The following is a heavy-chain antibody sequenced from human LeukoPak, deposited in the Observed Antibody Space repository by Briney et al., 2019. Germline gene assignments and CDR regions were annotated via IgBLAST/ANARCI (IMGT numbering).Heavy chain of an antibody. CDR1: GYSISNGFY. Sequence: SETLSLTCTVSGYSISNGFYWGWIRQPPGKGLEWIGSIFHTGSTYYTPSLKSRVTISVDTSKNQFSLKLSSVTAADTAVYYCARDHTNYYDSSGYYWGNYFDYWGQGTLVTVSS. D-gene: IGHD3-22*01. CDR3: ARDHTNYYDSSGYYWGNYFDY. CDR2: IFHTGST. J-gene: IGHJ4*02. V-gene: IGHV4-38-2*02.